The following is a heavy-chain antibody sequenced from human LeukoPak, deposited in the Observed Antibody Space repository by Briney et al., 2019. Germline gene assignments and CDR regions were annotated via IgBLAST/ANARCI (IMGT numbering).Heavy chain of an antibody. CDR3: ATLSSSPGYHYFDY. J-gene: IGHJ4*02. V-gene: IGHV1-2*02. CDR1: GYTFTGYY. D-gene: IGHD6-6*01. Sequence: GASVKVSCKASGYTFTGYYMHWVRQAPGQGLEWMVWINPNSGGTNYAQKFQGRVTMTRDTSISTAYMELSRLRSDDTAVYYCATLSSSPGYHYFDYWGQGTLVTVSS. CDR2: INPNSGGT.